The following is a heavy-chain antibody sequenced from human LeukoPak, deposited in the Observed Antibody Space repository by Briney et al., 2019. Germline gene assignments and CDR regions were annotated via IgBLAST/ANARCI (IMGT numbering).Heavy chain of an antibody. V-gene: IGHV4-39*01. J-gene: IGHJ4*02. CDR1: GGSISSSSYY. Sequence: SETLSLTCTASGGSISSSSYYWGWIRQPPGKGLEWIGSIYYSGSTYYNPSLKSRVTISVDTSKNQFSLKLNSVTAADTAVYYCARSGVTAYSFDYWGQGTLVTVSS. CDR3: ARSGVTAYSFDY. CDR2: IYYSGST. D-gene: IGHD3-10*01.